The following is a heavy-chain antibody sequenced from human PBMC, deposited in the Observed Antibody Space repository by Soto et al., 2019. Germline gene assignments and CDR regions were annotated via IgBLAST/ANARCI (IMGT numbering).Heavy chain of an antibody. CDR1: GASISSSDYY. CDR2: IYYSGNT. V-gene: IGHV4-39*01. J-gene: IGHJ6*02. Sequence: QLQLQESGPGLVKPSETLSLTCTVSGASISSSDYYWGWIRQSPGKRLEWIGNIYYSGNTYYNPSLKSRVTISIDTSKNQFSLRMSSVTAADTAVYYCASPTGVSVAGSYGMDVWGQGTTVTVSS. D-gene: IGHD6-19*01. CDR3: ASPTGVSVAGSYGMDV.